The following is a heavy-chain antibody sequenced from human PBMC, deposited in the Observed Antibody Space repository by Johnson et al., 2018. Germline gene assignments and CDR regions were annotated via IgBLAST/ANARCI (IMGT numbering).Heavy chain of an antibody. V-gene: IGHV3-30*03. CDR3: AREIYYKTTAYYFDS. CDR1: GFTFSTYA. CDR2: ITFDGDNK. D-gene: IGHD3-10*01. J-gene: IGHJ4*02. Sequence: QVQLVQSGGAVVQPGRSLRLSCAASGFTFSTYAMHWVRPAPGKGLERVAVITFDGDNKFYADSVKGRNTISRADSNNTLDPQMNSLRVEDTAMYYCAREIYYKTTAYYFDSWGQGTLVTVSS.